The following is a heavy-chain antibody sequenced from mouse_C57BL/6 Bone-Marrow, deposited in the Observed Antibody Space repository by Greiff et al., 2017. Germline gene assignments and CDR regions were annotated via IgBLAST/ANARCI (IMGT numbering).Heavy chain of an antibody. V-gene: IGHV1-15*01. CDR2: IDPETGGT. CDR3: TIYDYDGYFDV. D-gene: IGHD2-4*01. J-gene: IGHJ1*03. Sequence: VQLQQPGAELVRPGASVTLSCKASGYTFTDYEMHWVKQTPVHGLEWIGAIDPETGGTAYNQKFKGKAILTADKSSSTAYMELLSLTSEDSAVYCFTIYDYDGYFDVWGTGTTVTVSS. CDR1: GYTFTDYE.